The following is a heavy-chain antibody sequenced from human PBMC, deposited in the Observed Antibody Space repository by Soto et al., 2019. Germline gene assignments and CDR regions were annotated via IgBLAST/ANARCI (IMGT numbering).Heavy chain of an antibody. J-gene: IGHJ6*02. CDR1: GGTFTGNP. Sequence: QVQLVQSGAEVKKPGSSVKVSCKATGGTFTGNPISWVRQAPGRGLEWMGGIIPMFGTTNYAQKFQGRVTITADESTTTAYMELNSLRSEHTAVYSCARENSIASLGYYYGMEVWGQGTTVTVSS. CDR2: IIPMFGTT. D-gene: IGHD6-6*01. V-gene: IGHV1-69*01. CDR3: ARENSIASLGYYYGMEV.